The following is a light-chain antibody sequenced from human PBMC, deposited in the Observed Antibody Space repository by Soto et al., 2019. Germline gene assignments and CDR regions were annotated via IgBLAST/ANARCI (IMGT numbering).Light chain of an antibody. CDR2: DVT. Sequence: QSALTQPASVSGSPGQSITISCTGTSSDVGGFNYVSWYQQYPGKAPKLLIYDVTTRPSGVSNRFSGSKSGNTASLTISGLQAEDEADYYCSSYTSSSTLVIFGGGTKVTVL. CDR1: SSDVGGFNY. CDR3: SSYTSSSTLVI. V-gene: IGLV2-14*01. J-gene: IGLJ2*01.